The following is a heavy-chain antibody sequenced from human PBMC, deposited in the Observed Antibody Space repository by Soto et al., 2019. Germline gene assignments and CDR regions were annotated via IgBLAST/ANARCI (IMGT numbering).Heavy chain of an antibody. J-gene: IGHJ4*02. Sequence: QVQLQESGPGLVKPSQTLSLTCTVSGGSISSGGYYWSWIRQHPGKGLEWIGYIYYSGSTYYNPSLKSQVTLSVDTSKNQFSLKLSSVTAADTAVYYCASRADYYDSSGYSPYYFDYWGQGTLVTVSS. V-gene: IGHV4-31*01. CDR1: GGSISSGGYY. D-gene: IGHD3-22*01. CDR2: IYYSGST. CDR3: ASRADYYDSSGYSPYYFDY.